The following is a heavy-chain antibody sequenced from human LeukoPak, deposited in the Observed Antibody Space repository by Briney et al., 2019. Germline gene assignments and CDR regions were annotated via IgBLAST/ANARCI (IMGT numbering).Heavy chain of an antibody. CDR1: GFTFTNYA. Sequence: GGSLRLSCAASGFTFTNYAMTWVRQAPGKGLEWVSFINGSGGAVYYVESVKGRFTISRDNAKNSLYLQMNSLRAEDTAVYYFARVDSSLGPSGMEASGKGAPVTASS. CDR2: INGSGGAV. V-gene: IGHV3-48*03. J-gene: IGHJ6*04. CDR3: ARVDSSLGPSGMEA. D-gene: IGHD6-13*01.